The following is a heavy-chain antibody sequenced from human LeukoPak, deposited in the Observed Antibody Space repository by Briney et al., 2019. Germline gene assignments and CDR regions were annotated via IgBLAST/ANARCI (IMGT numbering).Heavy chain of an antibody. V-gene: IGHV4-34*01. Sequence: SETLSLTCAVYGGSFSGYYWSWIRQPPGRGLEWIGEINHSGSTNYNPSLKSRVTISVDTSKNQFSLSLSSVTAADTAVYYCARRRGDSSNFDYWGQGTRVTVSS. D-gene: IGHD6-13*01. CDR3: ARRRGDSSNFDY. CDR1: GGSFSGYY. J-gene: IGHJ4*02. CDR2: INHSGST.